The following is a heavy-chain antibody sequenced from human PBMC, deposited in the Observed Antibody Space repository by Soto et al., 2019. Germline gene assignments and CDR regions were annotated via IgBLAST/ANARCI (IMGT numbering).Heavy chain of an antibody. J-gene: IGHJ3*02. Sequence: GGSLRLSCAASGFTFSSYGMHWVRQAPGKGLEWVAVIWYDGSNKYYADSVKGRFTISRDNSKNTLYLQMNSLRAEDTAVYYCARDMRWFGELSRAFDIWGQGTMVTVSS. D-gene: IGHD3-10*01. CDR1: GFTFSSYG. CDR3: ARDMRWFGELSRAFDI. CDR2: IWYDGSNK. V-gene: IGHV3-33*01.